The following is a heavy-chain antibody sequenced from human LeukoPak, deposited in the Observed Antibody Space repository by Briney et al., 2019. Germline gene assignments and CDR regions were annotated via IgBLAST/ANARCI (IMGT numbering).Heavy chain of an antibody. D-gene: IGHD6-19*01. CDR2: IYTSGTT. V-gene: IGHV4-4*07. J-gene: IGHJ4*02. CDR3: ARVSRGWNYVDY. CDR1: GASMSNPF. Sequence: SETLSLTCTVSGASMSNPFWSWIRQPAGKGLEWIGRIYTSGTTNYNPSLKSRVTMSVDTSKNQFSLTLNSVTAADTGVYFCARVSRGWNYVDYWGQGTLVTVSS.